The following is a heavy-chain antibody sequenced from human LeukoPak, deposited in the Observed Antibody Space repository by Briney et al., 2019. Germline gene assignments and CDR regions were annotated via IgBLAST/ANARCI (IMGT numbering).Heavy chain of an antibody. D-gene: IGHD6-19*01. CDR3: APGGYSSDWPQH. CDR2: INPNTGDT. CDR1: GYTFTGYY. Sequence: GASVKVSCKASGYTFTGYYMHWVRQAPGQGLEWMGWINPNTGDTNYARKFQGRVTMTRDTSISTAYMELSRLRSDDTAVYYCAPGGYSSDWPQHWGQGTLVTVSS. J-gene: IGHJ1*01. V-gene: IGHV1-2*02.